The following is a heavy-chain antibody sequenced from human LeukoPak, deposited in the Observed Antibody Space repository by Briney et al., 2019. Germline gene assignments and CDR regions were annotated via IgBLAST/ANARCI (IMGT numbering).Heavy chain of an antibody. J-gene: IGHJ4*02. CDR2: FDPEDGET. D-gene: IGHD2-15*01. Sequence: GASVKVSCKVSGYTLTELSMHWVRQAPGKGLAWMGGFDPEDGETIYAQKFQGRVTMTEDTSTDTAYMELSSLRSEDTAVYYCATGPKDGSYSPTDYWGQGTLVTVSS. CDR1: GYTLTELS. V-gene: IGHV1-24*01. CDR3: ATGPKDGSYSPTDY.